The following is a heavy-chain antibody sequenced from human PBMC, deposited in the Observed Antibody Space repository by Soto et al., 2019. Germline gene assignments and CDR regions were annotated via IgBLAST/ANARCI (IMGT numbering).Heavy chain of an antibody. CDR2: ISWNSSSI. D-gene: IGHD4-4*01. CDR3: AKGGRGTTVPLRTLYYYYFGMDV. V-gene: IGHV3-9*01. CDR1: GFTFDDYA. J-gene: IGHJ6*02. Sequence: GGSLRLSCAASGFTFDDYAMHWVRQAPGKGLEWVSGISWNSSSIGYADSVKGRFTISRDNSKNSLYLQMNSLRAEDTALYYCAKGGRGTTVPLRTLYYYYFGMDVWGQGTTVTVS.